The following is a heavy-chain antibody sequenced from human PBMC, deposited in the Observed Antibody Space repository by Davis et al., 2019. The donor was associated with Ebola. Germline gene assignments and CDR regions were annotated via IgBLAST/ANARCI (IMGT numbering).Heavy chain of an antibody. CDR1: GFPFSDFG. V-gene: IGHV3-30*19. CDR3: AREKWPGFDY. CDR2: ISYDGRNE. Sequence: PGGSLRLSCEASGFPFSDFGIHWVRQAPGKGLEWVALISYDGRNEHYADYVKGRFSVTRDNSKNTLYLQINSLRPDDTAVYYCAREKWPGFDYWGQGTLVTVSS. J-gene: IGHJ4*02. D-gene: IGHD1-1*01.